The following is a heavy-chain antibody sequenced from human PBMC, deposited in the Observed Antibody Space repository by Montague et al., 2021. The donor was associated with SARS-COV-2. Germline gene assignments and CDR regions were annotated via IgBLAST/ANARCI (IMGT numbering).Heavy chain of an antibody. Sequence: CLRLSCAASGFPFSSYAMHWVRQAPGKGLEWVAVISYDGSNKFYADSVKGRSTISRDNSKNTLYLQMNSLRADDTAVYYCARVGYGSGSYWAFDIWGQGTMVTVSS. CDR2: ISYDGSNK. D-gene: IGHD3-10*01. CDR1: GFPFSSYA. J-gene: IGHJ3*02. CDR3: ARVGYGSGSYWAFDI. V-gene: IGHV3-30-3*01.